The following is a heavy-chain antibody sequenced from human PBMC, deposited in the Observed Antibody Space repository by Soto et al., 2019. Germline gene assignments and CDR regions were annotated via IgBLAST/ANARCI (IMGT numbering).Heavy chain of an antibody. D-gene: IGHD3-16*01. J-gene: IGHJ4*02. Sequence: PGGSLRLSCAASGFTVSTKYMSWVRQAPGKGLEWVSVIYSGGSTFYADSVRGRFTISRDNSKNTVNLQMNSLRAEDTAVYYCARDPWATDYWGPGILVTVSS. CDR2: IYSGGST. CDR3: ARDPWATDY. CDR1: GFTVSTKY. V-gene: IGHV3-66*01.